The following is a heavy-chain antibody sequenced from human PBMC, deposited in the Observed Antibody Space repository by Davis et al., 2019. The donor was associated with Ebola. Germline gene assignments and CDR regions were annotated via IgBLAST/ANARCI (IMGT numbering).Heavy chain of an antibody. J-gene: IGHJ5*02. D-gene: IGHD6-25*01. CDR3: ARQAGAAWIAP. Sequence: SETLSLTCPVSAGSTSSSSYYWGWIRQPPGKGLEWIGEINHSGSTNYNPSLKSRVTISVDTSKNQFSLKLGSVTAADTAVYYCARQAGAAWIAPWGQGTLVTVSS. CDR2: INHSGST. CDR1: AGSTSSSSYY. V-gene: IGHV4-39*01.